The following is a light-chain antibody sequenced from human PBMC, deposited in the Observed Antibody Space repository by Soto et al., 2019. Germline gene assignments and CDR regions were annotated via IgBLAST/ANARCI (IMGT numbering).Light chain of an antibody. V-gene: IGKV1-5*01. Sequence: DIQMAQSPSTLSPSVGDRVTITCRASRSISDWLAWYQQKPGKAPKLLIFDASSLKSGVPSRFSGSGSGKKFHLTLSQLQGDEAATYYCLQYSSHSWTFGQGTKVEIK. CDR2: DAS. CDR1: RSISDW. CDR3: LQYSSHSWT. J-gene: IGKJ1*01.